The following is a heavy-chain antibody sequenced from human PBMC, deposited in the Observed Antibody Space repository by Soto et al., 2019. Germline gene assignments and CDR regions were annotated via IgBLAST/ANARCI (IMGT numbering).Heavy chain of an antibody. CDR3: ARSRYSGYHFYY. J-gene: IGHJ4*02. D-gene: IGHD5-12*01. CDR1: GFTFSSYA. Sequence: EVQLLESGGGLVQPGGSLRLSCAASGFTFSSYAMSWVRQAPGKGLEWVSAISGSGGSTYYADSVKGRFTISRDNSKNTLYLQMNSLRAEDTTVYCCARSRYSGYHFYYWGQGTLVTVSS. V-gene: IGHV3-23*01. CDR2: ISGSGGST.